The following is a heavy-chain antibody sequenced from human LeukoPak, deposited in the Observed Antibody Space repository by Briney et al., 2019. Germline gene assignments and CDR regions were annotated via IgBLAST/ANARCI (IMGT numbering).Heavy chain of an antibody. J-gene: IGHJ6*03. CDR2: IRYDGSNK. Sequence: PGGSLRLSCAASGFTFSSYGMHWVRQAPGKGLEWVAFIRYDGSNKYYADSVKGRFTISRDNSKNTLYLQMNSLRAEDTAVYYCAKDGDTMSGTYYYDMDVWGKGTTVTIS. V-gene: IGHV3-30*02. CDR3: AKDGDTMSGTYYYDMDV. D-gene: IGHD1-26*01. CDR1: GFTFSSYG.